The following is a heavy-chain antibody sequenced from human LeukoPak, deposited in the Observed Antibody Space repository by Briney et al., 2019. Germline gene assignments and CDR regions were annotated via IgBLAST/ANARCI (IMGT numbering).Heavy chain of an antibody. CDR1: GGTFSSYA. J-gene: IGHJ4*02. D-gene: IGHD2-2*01. V-gene: IGHV1-69*01. Sequence: SVKVSCKASGGTFSSYAISWVRQAPGQGLECMGGIIPIFGTANYAQKFQGRVTITADESTSTAYMELSSLRSEDTAVYYCARGCNIVVVPAGAYESYLDYWGQGTLVTVSS. CDR3: ARGCNIVVVPAGAYESYLDY. CDR2: IIPIFGTA.